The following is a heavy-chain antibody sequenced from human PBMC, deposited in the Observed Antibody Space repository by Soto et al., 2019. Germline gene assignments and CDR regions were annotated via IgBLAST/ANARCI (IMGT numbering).Heavy chain of an antibody. D-gene: IGHD3-9*01. V-gene: IGHV1-3*01. CDR2: INPDNGNT. CDR1: GYTFTDYA. CDR3: ARASTVLRYFDWPKGTSDY. Sequence: QVQVVQSGAEVKKPGASVKVSCKATGYTFTDYAMHWVRQAPGQRIEWLGWINPDNGNTKYSQKFQGRVTITRDTSASTAYMELSSLRSEDTAVYYCARASTVLRYFDWPKGTSDYWGQGTLVTVSS. J-gene: IGHJ4*02.